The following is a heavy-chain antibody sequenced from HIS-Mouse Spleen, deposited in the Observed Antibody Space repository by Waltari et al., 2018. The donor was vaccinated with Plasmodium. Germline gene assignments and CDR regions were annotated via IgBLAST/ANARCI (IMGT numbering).Heavy chain of an antibody. V-gene: IGHV4-59*01. CDR1: GGPISSYY. J-gene: IGHJ3*02. D-gene: IGHD2-2*01. CDR2: NYYSGST. CDR3: ARDCSSTSCLDAFDI. Sequence: QVQLQESGPGLVKPSETLSLTCTVSGGPISSYYWSWIRQPPGKGLEWIGYNYYSGSTNSHPSLKSRGTISVDTSKNQFSLKLSSVTAADTAVYYCARDCSSTSCLDAFDIWGQGTMVTVSS.